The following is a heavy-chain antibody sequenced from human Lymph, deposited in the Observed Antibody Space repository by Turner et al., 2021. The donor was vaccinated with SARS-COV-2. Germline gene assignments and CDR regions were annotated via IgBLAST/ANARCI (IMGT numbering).Heavy chain of an antibody. D-gene: IGHD2-15*01. CDR1: GGTFSSSA. J-gene: IGHJ4*02. V-gene: IGHV1-69*01. CDR2: IIPIFGTA. CDR3: ARGAAYCSGGSCYRKGFDY. Sequence: QVQLVQSGAEVKKPGSSVKVSCKASGGTFSSSAISWVRQAPGQGLEWMGGIIPIFGTANYEQRFQGRVTITADESTSTAYMELRSLRSEDTAVYYCARGAAYCSGGSCYRKGFDYWGQGTPVTVSS.